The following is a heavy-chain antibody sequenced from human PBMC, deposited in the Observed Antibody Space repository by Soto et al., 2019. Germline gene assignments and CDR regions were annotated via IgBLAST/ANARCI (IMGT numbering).Heavy chain of an antibody. D-gene: IGHD2-15*01. CDR2: IIPIFGTA. J-gene: IGHJ5*02. CDR1: GGTFSSYA. V-gene: IGHV1-69*13. Sequence: ASVKVSCKASGGTFSSYAISWVRQAPGQGLEWMGGIIPIFGTANYAQKFQGRVTITADESTSTAYMELSSLRSEDTAVYYCAREAGFSGGSLGHSWFDPWGQGTLVTVSS. CDR3: AREAGFSGGSLGHSWFDP.